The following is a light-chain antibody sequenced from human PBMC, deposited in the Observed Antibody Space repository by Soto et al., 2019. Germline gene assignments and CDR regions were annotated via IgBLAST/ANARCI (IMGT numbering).Light chain of an antibody. CDR1: SSDVGGYQF. CDR2: EVT. V-gene: IGLV2-11*01. J-gene: IGLJ3*02. CDR3: ASHAGSSHAWV. Sequence: QSVLTQPRSVSGSPGQSVTISCTGTSSDVGGYQFVSWYQQYPGKASKVMIYEVTKRPSGVPDRFSGSKSGNTASLTVSGLQADDEADYYCASHAGSSHAWVFGGGTKVTVL.